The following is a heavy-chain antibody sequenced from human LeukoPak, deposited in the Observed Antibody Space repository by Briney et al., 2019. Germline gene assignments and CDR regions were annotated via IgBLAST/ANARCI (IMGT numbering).Heavy chain of an antibody. D-gene: IGHD3-10*01. CDR2: IYYSGST. V-gene: IGHV4-59*12. J-gene: IGHJ5*02. CDR1: GGSISSYY. Sequence: SETLSLTCTVSGGSISSYYWSWIRQPPGKGLEWIGYIYYSGSTNYNPSLKSRVTISVDTSKNQFSLKLSSVTAADTAVYYCAILYGSGSYYRNWFDPWGQGTLVTVSS. CDR3: AILYGSGSYYRNWFDP.